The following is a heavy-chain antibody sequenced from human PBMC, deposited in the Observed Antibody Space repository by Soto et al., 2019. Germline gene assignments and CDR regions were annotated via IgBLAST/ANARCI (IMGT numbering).Heavy chain of an antibody. Sequence: QGKLQESGPGLVKPSETLSLTCSVSGGSISNHYWSWIRQPPGKGLEWIGYIYYNGNTNYNPSLKSRVTMSVVTSRNQISLKLTTVTAADTAVSYCTRANWYSEYWGQGTLVTVSS. CDR2: IYYNGNT. V-gene: IGHV4-59*11. CDR3: TRANWYSEY. J-gene: IGHJ4*02. CDR1: GGSISNHY. D-gene: IGHD7-27*01.